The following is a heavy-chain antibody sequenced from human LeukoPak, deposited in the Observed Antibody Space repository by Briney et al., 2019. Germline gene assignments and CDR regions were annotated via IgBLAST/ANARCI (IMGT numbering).Heavy chain of an antibody. Sequence: PGGSLRLSCAASGFTFTTYGMHWVRQAPGKGLEWVAFIYYDGSNIYYADYVKGQFTISRDISKNTLYLQMDSLRAEDTAIYYCARDWKTNSFDYWGQGTLVTVSS. CDR3: ARDWKTNSFDY. CDR1: GFTFTTYG. J-gene: IGHJ4*02. V-gene: IGHV3-33*08. D-gene: IGHD1-1*01. CDR2: IYYDGSNI.